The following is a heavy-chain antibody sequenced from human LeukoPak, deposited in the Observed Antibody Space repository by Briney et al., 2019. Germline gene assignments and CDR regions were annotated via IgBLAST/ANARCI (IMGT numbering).Heavy chain of an antibody. Sequence: ASVKVSCKASGGTFSSYAISWVRQAPGQGLEWMGGIIPIFGTANYAQKFQGRVTITADKSTSTAYMELSSLRSEDTAVYYCAASQPYDYVWGSYLKWEYYAMDVWGKGTTVTVSS. CDR2: IIPIFGTA. V-gene: IGHV1-69*06. D-gene: IGHD3-16*02. CDR3: AASQPYDYVWGSYLKWEYYAMDV. J-gene: IGHJ6*04. CDR1: GGTFSSYA.